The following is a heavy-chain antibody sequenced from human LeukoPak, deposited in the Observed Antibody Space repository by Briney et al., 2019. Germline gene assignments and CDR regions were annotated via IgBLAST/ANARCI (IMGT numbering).Heavy chain of an antibody. CDR1: GFTFSSYA. Sequence: GGSLRLSCAASGFTFSSYAMSWVRQAPGKGLEWVSTISGSDGITHYADSVKGRITISRDNSKNTLYLQMTSLRAEDTAVYYCAKCYYDNSGYYPDHWGQGTLVTVSS. CDR3: AKCYYDNSGYYPDH. V-gene: IGHV3-23*01. J-gene: IGHJ5*02. D-gene: IGHD3-22*01. CDR2: ISGSDGIT.